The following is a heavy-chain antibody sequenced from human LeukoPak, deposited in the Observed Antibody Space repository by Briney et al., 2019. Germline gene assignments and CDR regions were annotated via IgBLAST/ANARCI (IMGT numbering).Heavy chain of an antibody. V-gene: IGHV1-24*01. CDR2: FDPEDGET. CDR3: ATVSYNWNYSKYYGMDV. Sequence: GVSVKVSCKVSGYTLTELSMHWVRQAPGKGLEWMGGFDPEDGETIYAQKFQGRVTMTEDTSTDTAYMELSSLRSEDTAVYYCATVSYNWNYSKYYGMDVWGQGTTVTVSS. J-gene: IGHJ6*02. CDR1: GYTLTELS. D-gene: IGHD1-7*01.